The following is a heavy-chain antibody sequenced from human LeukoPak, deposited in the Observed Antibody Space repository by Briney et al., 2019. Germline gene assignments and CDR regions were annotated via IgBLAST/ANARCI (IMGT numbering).Heavy chain of an antibody. D-gene: IGHD4-17*01. CDR3: ARDLATVTTPWFDP. Sequence: SVKVSCKASGGTFSSYAISWVRQAPGQGLEWMGRIIPILGIANYAQKFQGRVTITADKSTSTAYMELSSLRSEDMAVYYCARDLATVTTPWFDPWGQGTLVTVSS. J-gene: IGHJ5*02. V-gene: IGHV1-69*04. CDR1: GGTFSSYA. CDR2: IIPILGIA.